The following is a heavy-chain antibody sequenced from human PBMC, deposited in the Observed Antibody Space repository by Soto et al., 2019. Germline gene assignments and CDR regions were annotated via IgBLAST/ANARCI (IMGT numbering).Heavy chain of an antibody. CDR1: GGSISNYY. J-gene: IGHJ6*02. CDR3: ASLDRKENYYHYGMDV. CDR2: IYYSGST. Sequence: QVQLQESGPGLVKPSETLSLTCTVSGGSISNYYWSWIRQPPGKGLECIGYIYYSGSTNYNPSLKSRVTISLDTSKNQFSLKMTSVTAADTAVYYCASLDRKENYYHYGMDVWGQGTTVTVSS. V-gene: IGHV4-59*08.